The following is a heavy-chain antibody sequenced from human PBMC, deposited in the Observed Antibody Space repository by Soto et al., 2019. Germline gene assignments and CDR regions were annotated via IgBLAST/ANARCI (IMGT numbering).Heavy chain of an antibody. Sequence: GESLKISCKTSGYSFSDHWIAWVRQMPEKGLEWMGMIYPYDSDTRYSPTFKGHVTMTADKSISTAYLQWRSLKASDTAMYYCARLVTGDGEYNRFDPWGQGTLVTVSS. CDR2: IYPYDSDT. CDR3: ARLVTGDGEYNRFDP. D-gene: IGHD3-10*01. J-gene: IGHJ5*02. CDR1: GYSFSDHW. V-gene: IGHV5-51*01.